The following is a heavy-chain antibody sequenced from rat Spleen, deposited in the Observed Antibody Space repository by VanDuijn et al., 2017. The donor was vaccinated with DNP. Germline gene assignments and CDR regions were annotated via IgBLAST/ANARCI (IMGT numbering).Heavy chain of an antibody. CDR2: ISYDGSST. J-gene: IGHJ2*01. V-gene: IGHV5-29*01. Sequence: EVQLVESDGGLVQPGRSLKLSCAASGFTFSDYYMAWVRQAPTKGLEWVETISYDGSSTYYRDSVKGRFTISRDNAKSTLYLQMDSLRSEDTATYYCARLRGFDYWGQGVMVTVSS. CDR1: GFTFSDYY. CDR3: ARLRGFDY.